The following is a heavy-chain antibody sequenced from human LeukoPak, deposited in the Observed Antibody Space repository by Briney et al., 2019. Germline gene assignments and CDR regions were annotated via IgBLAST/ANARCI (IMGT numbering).Heavy chain of an antibody. V-gene: IGHV4-39*01. D-gene: IGHD6-6*01. CDR1: GGSISSSSHY. CDR2: IYYSGST. Sequence: SQTLSLTCTVSGGSISSSSHYWGWIRQPPGKGLEWIGSIYYSGSTYYNPSLESRVTISVDTSKNQFSLKVSSVTAADTAVYYCARRGASSSEEYWGQGTLVIVSS. J-gene: IGHJ4*02. CDR3: ARRGASSSEEY.